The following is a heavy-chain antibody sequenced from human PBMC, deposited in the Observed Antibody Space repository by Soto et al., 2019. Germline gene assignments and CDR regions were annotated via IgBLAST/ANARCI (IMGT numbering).Heavy chain of an antibody. D-gene: IGHD3-22*01. V-gene: IGHV3-23*01. Sequence: DGSLRLSCSASPFTFSSYAMNLVRQAPGKGLERVSAISGSVGSTYYADSVKGRFTIARDNSQNTLYLQMNSLRADDTAVSYCAKDHLPFYYYRDSCGYSPSYCRGQGTLV. CDR3: AKDHLPFYYYRDSCGYSPSYC. CDR2: ISGSVGST. J-gene: IGHJ1*01. CDR1: PFTFSSYA.